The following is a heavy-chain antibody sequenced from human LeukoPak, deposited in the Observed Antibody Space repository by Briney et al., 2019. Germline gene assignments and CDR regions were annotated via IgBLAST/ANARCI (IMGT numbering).Heavy chain of an antibody. J-gene: IGHJ4*02. CDR2: ISNSGGGT. D-gene: IGHD3-10*01. CDR1: GFTFSSYA. V-gene: IGHV3-23*01. Sequence: GGSLRLSCAASGFTFSSYAMNWVRQAPGKGLEWVSGISNSGGGTYYADSVKGRFTISRDNSKDTLYLQMNSLRVEDTAVYYCAKGNEFGSGSYGDYWGQGTLVTVSS. CDR3: AKGNEFGSGSYGDY.